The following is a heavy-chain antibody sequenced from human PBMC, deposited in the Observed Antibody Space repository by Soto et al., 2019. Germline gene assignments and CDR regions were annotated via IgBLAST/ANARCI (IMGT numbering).Heavy chain of an antibody. D-gene: IGHD5-12*01. Sequence: QVQLVESGGGVVQPGGSLRLSCAASGFIFSGYAMHWVRQAPGKGLEWVAVISYDGNTQYYADSVKGRFTVSRDNSNNILYEEMNNLSYEDTAMYYCAKETNAYESNFWGQGTLVTVSP. CDR3: AKETNAYESNF. CDR2: ISYDGNTQ. J-gene: IGHJ4*02. CDR1: GFIFSGYA. V-gene: IGHV3-30-3*01.